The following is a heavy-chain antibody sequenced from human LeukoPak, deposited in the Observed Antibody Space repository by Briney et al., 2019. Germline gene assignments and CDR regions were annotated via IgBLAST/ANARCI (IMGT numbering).Heavy chain of an antibody. Sequence: SVKVSCKASGGTFSSYAISWVRQAPGQGLEWMGRIIPILGIANYAQKFQGRVTITADKSTSTAYMELSSLRSEDTAVYYCAREHYDSSGPDYYYYGMDVWGQGTTVTVSS. J-gene: IGHJ6*02. CDR2: IIPILGIA. CDR1: GGTFSSYA. D-gene: IGHD3-22*01. V-gene: IGHV1-69*04. CDR3: AREHYDSSGPDYYYYGMDV.